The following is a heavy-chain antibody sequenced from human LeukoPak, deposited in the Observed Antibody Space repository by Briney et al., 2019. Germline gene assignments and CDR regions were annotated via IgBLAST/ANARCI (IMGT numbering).Heavy chain of an antibody. V-gene: IGHV3-48*03. D-gene: IGHD4-17*01. CDR1: GFTFSSYE. CDR2: ISSSGSTI. J-gene: IGHJ4*02. CDR3: ARDPYYGDYVV. Sequence: GESLRLSCAASGFTFSSYEMNWVRQAPGKGLEWVSYISSSGSTIYYADSVKGRFTISRDNAKNSLYLQMNSLRAEDTAVYYCARDPYYGDYVVWGQGTLVTVSS.